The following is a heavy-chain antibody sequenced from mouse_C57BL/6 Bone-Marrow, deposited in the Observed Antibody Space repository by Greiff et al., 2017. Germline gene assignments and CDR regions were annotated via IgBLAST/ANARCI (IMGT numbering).Heavy chain of an antibody. V-gene: IGHV5-6*01. CDR1: GFTFSSYG. J-gene: IGHJ3*01. CDR2: ISSGGSYT. D-gene: IGHD2-3*01. CDR3: ARHGDGYPFAY. Sequence: EVHLVESGGDLVKPGGSLKLSCAASGFTFSSYGMSWVRQTPDKRLEWVATISSGGSYTYYPDSVKGRFTISRDNAKNTLYLQMSSLKSEDTARYYCARHGDGYPFAYWGQGTLVTVSA.